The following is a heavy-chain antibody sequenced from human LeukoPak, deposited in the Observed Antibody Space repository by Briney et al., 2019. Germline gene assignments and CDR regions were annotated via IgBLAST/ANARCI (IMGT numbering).Heavy chain of an antibody. V-gene: IGHV3-23*01. CDR2: ISGSGGST. CDR1: GFTFSSYA. CDR3: AKSKTIFGWLDP. J-gene: IGHJ5*02. Sequence: GGSLRLSCAASGFTFSSYAMSWVRQAPGKGLEWVSAISGSGGSTYYADSVKGRFTISRDNSKNTLYLQMDSLRAEDTAVYYCAKSKTIFGWLDPWGQGTLVTVSS. D-gene: IGHD3-3*01.